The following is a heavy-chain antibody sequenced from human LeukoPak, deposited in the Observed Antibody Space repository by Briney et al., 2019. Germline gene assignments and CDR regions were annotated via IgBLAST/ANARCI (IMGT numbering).Heavy chain of an antibody. J-gene: IGHJ4*02. V-gene: IGHV4-59*08. CDR3: ARQRDNALSYFDY. Sequence: SETLSLTCNVSGGSISSYYWSWIRQPPGKGLKWIGYIYYSGNTNYNPSLKSRVTISADTSKNQFSLKLSSVTAADTAMYYCARQRDNALSYFDYWGQGTLVTVSS. D-gene: IGHD1-14*01. CDR1: GGSISSYY. CDR2: IYYSGNT.